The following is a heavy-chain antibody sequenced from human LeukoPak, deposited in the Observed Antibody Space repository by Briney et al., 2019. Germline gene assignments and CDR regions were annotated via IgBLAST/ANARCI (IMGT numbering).Heavy chain of an antibody. J-gene: IGHJ4*02. CDR1: GYTFTSYG. V-gene: IGHV1-2*02. D-gene: IGHD2-2*02. Sequence: EASVTVSCKASGYTFTSYGISWVRQAPGQGLEWMGWINPNSGGTYYAQKFQGRVTMTRDTSISTAYMELSRLRSDDTAVYYCARDRGGYCSSTSCYTLDYWGQGTLVTVSS. CDR2: INPNSGGT. CDR3: ARDRGGYCSSTSCYTLDY.